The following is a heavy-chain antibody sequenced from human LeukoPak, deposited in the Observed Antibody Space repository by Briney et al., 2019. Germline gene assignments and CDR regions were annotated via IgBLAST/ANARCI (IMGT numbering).Heavy chain of an antibody. J-gene: IGHJ4*02. D-gene: IGHD3-3*01. CDR2: IRYDGSNK. Sequence: PGGSLRLSCAASGFTFSSYSMHWVRQAPGKGLEWVAFIRYDGSNKYYADSVKGRFTISRDNSKNTLYLQMNSLRAEDTAVYYCAKDVRFLEWLHTFDYWGQGTLVTVSS. CDR1: GFTFSSYS. V-gene: IGHV3-30*02. CDR3: AKDVRFLEWLHTFDY.